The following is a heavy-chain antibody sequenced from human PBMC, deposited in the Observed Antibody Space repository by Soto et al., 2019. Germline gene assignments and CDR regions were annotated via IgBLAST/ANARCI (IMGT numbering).Heavy chain of an antibody. CDR1: VDSISSGYY. V-gene: IGHV4-38-2*01. J-gene: IGHJ5*02. CDR3: FDP. Sequence: SETLSLTCAVSVDSISSGYYWAWIRQPPGKGQEWIGSIYHSGTTYYNPSLESRVTISVDTSRNQFSLRLSSVTAADSAVYYWFDPWGQGTLVTVSS. CDR2: IYHSGTT.